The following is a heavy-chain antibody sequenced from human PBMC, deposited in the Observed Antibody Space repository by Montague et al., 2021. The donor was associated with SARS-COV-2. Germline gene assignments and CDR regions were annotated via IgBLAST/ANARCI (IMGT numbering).Heavy chain of an antibody. Sequence: SLRLSCAASGFTFSSYAMSWVRQAPGKGLEWVSVIYSGDYNTFSADSVKGRFTISRDNSNNTLFLQMNRLRAEDTAVYYCAESDYDLGMDYFHYWGQGTLVTVSS. CDR2: IYSGDYNT. CDR1: GFTFSSYA. J-gene: IGHJ4*02. V-gene: IGHV3-23*03. CDR3: AESDYDLGMDYFHY. D-gene: IGHD3-10*01.